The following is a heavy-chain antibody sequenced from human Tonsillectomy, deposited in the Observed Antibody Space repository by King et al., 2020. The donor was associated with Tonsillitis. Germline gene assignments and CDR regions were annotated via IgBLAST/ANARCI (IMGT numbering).Heavy chain of an antibody. D-gene: IGHD3-22*01. CDR2: IYYSGST. V-gene: IGHV4-59*01. J-gene: IGHJ3*02. CDR3: ASGNTYHYDSSGYSRAFDI. CDR1: GGSISSYY. Sequence: QLQLQESGPGLVKPSETLSLTCTVSGGSISSYYWSWIRQPPGKGLEWIGYIYYSGSTNYNPSLKSRVTISVDTSKNQFSLKLTSVTAAATAVSYCASGNTYHYDSSGYSRAFDIWGQGTMVTVSS.